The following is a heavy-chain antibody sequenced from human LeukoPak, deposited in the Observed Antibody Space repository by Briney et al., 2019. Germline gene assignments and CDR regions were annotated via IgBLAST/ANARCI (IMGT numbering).Heavy chain of an antibody. CDR2: INYDGTST. Sequence: PGGSLRLSCAASGFTFSSKTYWMHWVRQAPGKGLVWVSRINYDGTSTNYADSVKGRFTISRDNARDTLYLQMNSLRAEDTAVYYCARHTTDRPNLIGHWGQGTLVTVSS. CDR3: ARHTTDRPNLIGH. V-gene: IGHV3-74*01. D-gene: IGHD6-6*01. J-gene: IGHJ4*02. CDR1: GFTFSSKTYW.